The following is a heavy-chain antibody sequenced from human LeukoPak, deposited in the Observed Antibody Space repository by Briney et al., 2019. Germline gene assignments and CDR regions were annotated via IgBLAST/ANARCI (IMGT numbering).Heavy chain of an antibody. CDR2: ISYDGSNK. CDR1: GFTFSSYA. Sequence: GGSLRLSCAASGFTFSSYAMHWVRQAPGKGLEWVAVISYDGSNKYYADSVKGRFTISRDNSKNTLYLQMNSLRAEDTAVYYCARESFDPWGREPWSPSPQ. CDR3: ARESFDP. V-gene: IGHV3-30*04. J-gene: IGHJ5*02.